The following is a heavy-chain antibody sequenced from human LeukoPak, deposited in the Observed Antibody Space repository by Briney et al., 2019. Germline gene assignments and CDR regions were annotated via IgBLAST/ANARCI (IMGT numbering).Heavy chain of an antibody. CDR3: ARDDGVPDYYYYMDV. CDR1: GFTFSSYE. Sequence: PGGSLRLSCAASGFTFSSYEINWVRQAPGKGLEWVSYISSSGSTIKYADSVKGRFTISRGNAKNSLYLQMNSLRAEDTAVYYCARDDGVPDYYYYMDVWGKGTTVTVSS. V-gene: IGHV3-48*03. CDR2: ISSSGSTI. D-gene: IGHD3-10*01. J-gene: IGHJ6*03.